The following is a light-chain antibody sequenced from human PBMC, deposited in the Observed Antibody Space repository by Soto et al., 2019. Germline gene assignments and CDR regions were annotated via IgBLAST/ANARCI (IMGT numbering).Light chain of an antibody. V-gene: IGLV2-14*03. CDR1: SSDVGGYNF. Sequence: QSVLTQPASVFGSRGQSITISCTGTSSDVGGYNFVSWYQQHPGKAPKLMIYEVSSRPSGVSNRFSGSKSGNTASLTISGLQPEDEADYYCQSYDSSRSPLYVFGTGTKVTVL. CDR2: EVS. CDR3: QSYDSSRSPLYV. J-gene: IGLJ1*01.